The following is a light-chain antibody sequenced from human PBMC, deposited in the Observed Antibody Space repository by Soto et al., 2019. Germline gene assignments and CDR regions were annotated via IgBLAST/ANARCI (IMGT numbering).Light chain of an antibody. Sequence: QSVLTQPPSVSAAPGQTVTISCSGSTSNVGNNYVSWYQQLPGTAPKLLIFENNKRPSGIPDRFSGSKSGTSATLGITGLQTGDAADYYCGTWDSSLSAVVFGAGTKVTVL. CDR1: TSNVGNNY. CDR2: ENN. CDR3: GTWDSSLSAVV. J-gene: IGLJ1*01. V-gene: IGLV1-51*01.